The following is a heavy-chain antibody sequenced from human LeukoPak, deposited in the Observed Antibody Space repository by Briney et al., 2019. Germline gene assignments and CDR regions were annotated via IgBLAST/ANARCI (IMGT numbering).Heavy chain of an antibody. J-gene: IGHJ6*03. CDR2: IRDSGGST. D-gene: IGHD6-19*01. CDR1: GFTFSHYA. CDR3: AKTGSSGIYFYYMDV. V-gene: IGHV3-23*01. Sequence: GGSLRLSCTASGFTFSHYAMTWVRQAPGKGLKWVSFIRDSGGSTSYADSVKGRISISRANSKTILYMQMNSLRAEDTAVYYCAKTGSSGIYFYYMDVWGKGTTVTVSS.